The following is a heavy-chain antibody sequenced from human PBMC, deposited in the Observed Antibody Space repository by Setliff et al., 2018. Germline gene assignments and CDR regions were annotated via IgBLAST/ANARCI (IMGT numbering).Heavy chain of an antibody. J-gene: IGHJ4*02. D-gene: IGHD3-22*01. CDR3: ARDRDSSGYPYYFDY. Sequence: ASVKVSCKASGYTFTGYYMHWVRQAPGQGLEWMGWINPNSGGTNYALKFQGWVTMTRDTSISTAYMELSRLRSDDTAVYYCARDRDSSGYPYYFDYWGQGTLVTVSS. CDR2: INPNSGGT. V-gene: IGHV1-2*04. CDR1: GYTFTGYY.